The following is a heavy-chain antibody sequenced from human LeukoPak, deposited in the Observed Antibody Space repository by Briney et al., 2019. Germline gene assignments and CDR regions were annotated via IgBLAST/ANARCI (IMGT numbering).Heavy chain of an antibody. CDR3: ARQSRDGSKTRGYYFDY. D-gene: IGHD3-10*01. CDR2: IYPADFDT. Sequence: GESLKISCQVSGYIFTHYWIGWVRQMPGKGLESMGIIYPADFDTTYSPSFQGQVTISADKSISTAYLQWSSLKASHTAVYCCARQSRDGSKTRGYYFDYWGQGTLVTVSS. V-gene: IGHV5-51*01. CDR1: GYIFTHYW. J-gene: IGHJ4*02.